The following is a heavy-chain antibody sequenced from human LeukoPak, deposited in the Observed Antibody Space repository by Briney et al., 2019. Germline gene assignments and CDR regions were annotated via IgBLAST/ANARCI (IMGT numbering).Heavy chain of an antibody. J-gene: IGHJ4*02. V-gene: IGHV3-21*01. CDR3: ARERPSSASPIDY. CDR1: GFTFSSYS. CDR2: ISSSNRYI. Sequence: AGTLRLTCAASGFTFSSYSMNWVRQAPGQGLEWVSSISSSNRYIYYADSVKGRFTITRDNAKNSLYLQMNSLRAEDAAVYSYARERPSSASPIDYWGQGTLVTVSS. D-gene: IGHD2-2*01.